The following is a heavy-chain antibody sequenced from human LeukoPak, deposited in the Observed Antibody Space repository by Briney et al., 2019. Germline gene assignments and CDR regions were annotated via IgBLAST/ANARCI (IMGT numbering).Heavy chain of an antibody. CDR3: ARLRYYYYGMDV. J-gene: IGHJ6*02. CDR1: GGSISSYY. V-gene: IGHV4-59*08. CDR2: IYYSGST. Sequence: SETLSLTCTVSGGSISSYYWSWIRQPPGKGLEWIGYIYYSGSTNYNPSLKSRVTISVDTSKNQFSLKLSSVTAADTAVYYCARLRYYYYGMDVWGQGTTVTVSS.